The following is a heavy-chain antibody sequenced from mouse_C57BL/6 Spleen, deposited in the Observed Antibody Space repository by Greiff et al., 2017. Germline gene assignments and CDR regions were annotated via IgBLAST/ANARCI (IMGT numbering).Heavy chain of an antibody. V-gene: IGHV1-80*01. CDR3: APTVVATDAMDY. CDR2: IYPGDGDT. CDR1: GYAFSSYW. D-gene: IGHD1-1*01. J-gene: IGHJ4*01. Sequence: VQLQQSGAELVKPGASVKTSCKASGYAFSSYWMNWVKQRPGKGLEWIGQIYPGDGDTNYNGKFKGKATLTADKSSSTAYMQLSSLTSEDSAVYFCAPTVVATDAMDYWGQGTSVTVSS.